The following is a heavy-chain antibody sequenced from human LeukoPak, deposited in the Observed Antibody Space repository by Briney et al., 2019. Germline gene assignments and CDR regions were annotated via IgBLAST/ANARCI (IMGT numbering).Heavy chain of an antibody. CDR1: GGSISSGDYY. CDR3: ARERAKYYYDSSGYYPYYFDY. D-gene: IGHD3-22*01. V-gene: IGHV4-30-4*01. CDR2: IYYSGST. Sequence: SSQTLSLTCTVSGGSISSGDYYWSWIRQPPGKGLEWIGYIYYSGSTYYNPSLKSRVTISVDTSKNQFSLKLSSVTAADTAVYYCARERAKYYYDSSGYYPYYFDYWGQGTLVTVSS. J-gene: IGHJ4*02.